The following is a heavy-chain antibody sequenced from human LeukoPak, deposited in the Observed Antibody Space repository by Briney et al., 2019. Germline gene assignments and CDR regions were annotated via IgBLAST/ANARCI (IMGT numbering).Heavy chain of an antibody. D-gene: IGHD5-24*01. CDR1: GFTFSSHG. CDR3: ARDKGDGYNDPLDY. Sequence: GKSLRLSCAASGFTFSSHGMHWVRQAPGKGLEWVAVIWYDGSNKYQADSVKGRFTISRDNSKNTLFLHMNSLRAEDTAVYYCARDKGDGYNDPLDYWGQGTLVTVSS. J-gene: IGHJ4*02. V-gene: IGHV3-33*01. CDR2: IWYDGSNK.